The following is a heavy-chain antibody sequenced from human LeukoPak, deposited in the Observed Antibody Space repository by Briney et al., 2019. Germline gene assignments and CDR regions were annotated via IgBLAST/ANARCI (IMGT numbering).Heavy chain of an antibody. CDR2: IYTSGST. Sequence: PSETLSLTCTVSGGSISSGSYYWSWIRQPAGKGLEWIGRIYTSGSTNYNPSLKSRVTISIDKSKNQFSLKLSSVTAADTAVYYCARGFLISGTYYYGSGSYWRWVGRYWFDPWGQGTLVTVSS. D-gene: IGHD3-10*01. CDR3: ARGFLISGTYYYGSGSYWRWVGRYWFDP. V-gene: IGHV4-61*02. J-gene: IGHJ5*02. CDR1: GGSISSGSYY.